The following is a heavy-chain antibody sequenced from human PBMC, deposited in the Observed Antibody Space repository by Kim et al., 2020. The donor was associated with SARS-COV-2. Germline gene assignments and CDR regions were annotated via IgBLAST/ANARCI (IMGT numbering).Heavy chain of an antibody. CDR3: ARAFYDSSGYYTFDI. CDR2: IYPGDSDT. D-gene: IGHD3-22*01. Sequence: GESLKISCKGSGYRFTTYWIGWVRQMPGKGLEWMGIIYPGDSDTRYSPSFQGQVTISADKSISTAYLQWSSLKASDTAMCYCARAFYDSSGYYTFDIWGQGTMVTVSS. CDR1: GYRFTTYW. V-gene: IGHV5-51*01. J-gene: IGHJ3*02.